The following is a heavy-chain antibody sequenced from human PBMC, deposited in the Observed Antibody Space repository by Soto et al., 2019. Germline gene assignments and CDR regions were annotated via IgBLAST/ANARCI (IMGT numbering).Heavy chain of an antibody. D-gene: IGHD5-12*01. Sequence: GGSLRLSCAASGFTFSSYGMHWVRQAPGKGLEWVAVIWYDGSNKYYADSVKGRFTISRDNSKNTLYLQMNSLRAEDTAVYYCARDLSRVATRYYYYYGMDVWGQGTTVTVSS. CDR3: ARDLSRVATRYYYYYGMDV. J-gene: IGHJ6*02. CDR1: GFTFSSYG. V-gene: IGHV3-33*01. CDR2: IWYDGSNK.